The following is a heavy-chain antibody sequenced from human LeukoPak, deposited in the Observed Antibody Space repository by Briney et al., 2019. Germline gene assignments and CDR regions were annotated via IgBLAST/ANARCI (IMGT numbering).Heavy chain of an antibody. V-gene: IGHV4-31*03. J-gene: IGHJ5*02. CDR3: ARVDDSSSLRNWFDP. D-gene: IGHD6-13*01. CDR1: GGSISSGGYY. CDR2: IYYSGST. Sequence: SETLSLTCTVSGGSISSGGYYWSWIRQHPGKGLEWIGYIYYSGSTYYNPSLKSRVTISVDASKNQFSLKLSSVTAADTAVYYCARVDDSSSLRNWFDPWGQGTLVTVSS.